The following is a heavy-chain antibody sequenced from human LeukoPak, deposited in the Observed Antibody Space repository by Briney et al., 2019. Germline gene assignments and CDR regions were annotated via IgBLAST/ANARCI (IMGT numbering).Heavy chain of an antibody. V-gene: IGHV1-18*01. CDR1: GYTFTSYG. D-gene: IGHD3-16*02. Sequence: ASVKVSCKASGYTFTSYGISWVRQAPGQGLEWMGWISAYNGNTDYAQKLQGRVTMTTNTSTSTAYMELRSLRSDDTAVYYCTREALQGVIVHFDYWGQGTLVTVSS. J-gene: IGHJ4*02. CDR3: TREALQGVIVHFDY. CDR2: ISAYNGNT.